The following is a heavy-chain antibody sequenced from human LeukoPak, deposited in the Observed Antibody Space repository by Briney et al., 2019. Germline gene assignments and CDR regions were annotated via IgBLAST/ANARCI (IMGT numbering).Heavy chain of an antibody. CDR1: GGYISSSF. J-gene: IGHJ2*01. D-gene: IGHD3-22*01. V-gene: IGHV4-59*08. CDR2: IHDSGST. CDR3: ARHVGHYDGSGYYYDWYFDL. Sequence: SETLSLTCIDSGGYISSSFWSWIHQPPGKGLEWIGNIHDSGSTNFSPSLKSRVTISVDTSKNQFSLKLSSVTAADTAVYYCARHVGHYDGSGYYYDWYFDLWGRGTLVTVSS.